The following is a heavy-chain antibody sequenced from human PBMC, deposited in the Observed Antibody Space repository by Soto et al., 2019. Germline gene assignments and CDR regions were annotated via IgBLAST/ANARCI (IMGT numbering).Heavy chain of an antibody. V-gene: IGHV4-31*03. CDR2: VSYTGNT. D-gene: IGHD2-2*01. CDR3: ARGTLV. CDR1: GGSIGSGGYW. J-gene: IGHJ4*02. Sequence: QVQLQESGPGLMQPSQTLSLTCTVSGGSIGSGGYWWSWIRQHPGRGLEWIGFVSYTGNTQYNPSLTSRLNISVDTSTKQFSLKLSSVTAADTAVYYCARGTLVWGQGTLVTVSS.